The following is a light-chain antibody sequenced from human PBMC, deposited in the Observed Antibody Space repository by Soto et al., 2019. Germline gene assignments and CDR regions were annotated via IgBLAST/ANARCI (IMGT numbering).Light chain of an antibody. J-gene: IGKJ2*01. V-gene: IGKV3-11*01. CDR1: QSVSSY. CDR3: QQVYSFPHT. Sequence: EIVLTQSPATLSLSPGERATLSCRASQSVSSYLAWYQQKPGQAPRLLIYDASNRATGIPARFSGSGSGTDFTLTISSLEPEDFASYYCQQVYSFPHTFGQGTKVEV. CDR2: DAS.